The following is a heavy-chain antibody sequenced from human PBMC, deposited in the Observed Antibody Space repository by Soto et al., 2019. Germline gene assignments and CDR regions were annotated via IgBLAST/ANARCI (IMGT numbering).Heavy chain of an antibody. CDR2: INPTSGST. CDR3: ARDLAAGDH. V-gene: IGHV1-46*01. Sequence: QVQLVQSGAEVKKPGASVKVSCKASGYTFTNYYIHWVRQAPGQGLEWMGIINPTSGSTNYAQKFQGRGTLTYDTSTTTVYMELSGLRSEDTAVLYCARDLAAGDHWGQVTLGTVSS. J-gene: IGHJ4*02. D-gene: IGHD6-13*01. CDR1: GYTFTNYY.